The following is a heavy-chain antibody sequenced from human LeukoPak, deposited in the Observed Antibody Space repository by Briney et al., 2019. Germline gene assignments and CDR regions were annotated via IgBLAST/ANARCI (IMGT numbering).Heavy chain of an antibody. D-gene: IGHD3-22*01. V-gene: IGHV3-30*18. CDR3: AKLGMIVVKDAFDI. Sequence: GGSLRLSCAASGFTFSSYGMHWVRQAPGKGLEWVAVISYDGSNKYYADSVKGRFTISRDNSKNTLYLQMNSLRAEDTAVYCCAKLGMIVVKDAFDIWGQGTMVTVSS. CDR1: GFTFSSYG. J-gene: IGHJ3*02. CDR2: ISYDGSNK.